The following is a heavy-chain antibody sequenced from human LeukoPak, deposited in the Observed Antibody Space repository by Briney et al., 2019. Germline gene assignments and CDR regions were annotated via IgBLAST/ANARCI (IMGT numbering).Heavy chain of an antibody. V-gene: IGHV3-74*01. CDR1: GFSFSNHW. CDR3: AKDRVVSYSSSPDY. J-gene: IGHJ4*02. D-gene: IGHD6-13*01. Sequence: PGGSLRLSCAASGFSFSNHWMHWVRQAPGRGLVWVSRISTDGSSTSYADSVKGRFTISRDNAKNTLYLQMNSLRAEDTAVYYCAKDRVVSYSSSPDYWGQGALVTVSS. CDR2: ISTDGSST.